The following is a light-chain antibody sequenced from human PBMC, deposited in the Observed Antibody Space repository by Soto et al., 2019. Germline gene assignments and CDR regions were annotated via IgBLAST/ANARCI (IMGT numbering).Light chain of an antibody. CDR1: QSISSY. V-gene: IGKV1-39*01. J-gene: IGKJ4*01. CDR3: QQSYSTPCT. CDR2: AAS. Sequence: DIQMTQSPSSLSASVGDRVTITCRASQSISSYLNWYQQKPGKARKLPIYAASSLQSGVPSRFSGSGSGTDFTLTISSLQPEDFATYYCQQSYSTPCTFGGGTKVDIK.